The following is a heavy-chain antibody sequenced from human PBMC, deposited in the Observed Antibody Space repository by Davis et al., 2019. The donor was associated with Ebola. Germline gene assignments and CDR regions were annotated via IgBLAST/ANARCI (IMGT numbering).Heavy chain of an antibody. Sequence: PSETLSLTCAISGDSVSSGSTAWNWIRQSPLRGLEWPGRTYYCSKWFHDYAVSVNGRITINPDTSKNQVSLQLNSETPEDTAVYYCASGWLRGRFDPWGQGTLVTVSS. CDR2: TYYCSKWFH. CDR1: GDSVSSGSTA. CDR3: ASGWLRGRFDP. V-gene: IGHV6-1*01. J-gene: IGHJ5*02. D-gene: IGHD6-19*01.